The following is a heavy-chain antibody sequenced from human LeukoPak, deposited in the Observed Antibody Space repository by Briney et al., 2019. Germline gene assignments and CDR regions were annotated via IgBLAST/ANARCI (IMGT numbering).Heavy chain of an antibody. Sequence: KASETLSLTCTVSGGSSTRSNYYWGWVRQPPGKGLEWIGSFYNSGSTYYNPSLKSRVTISVDTSKKQFSLRLTSVTAADTAVYYCARHRGVGALTWGQGTLVTVSS. D-gene: IGHD3-10*01. J-gene: IGHJ5*02. CDR3: ARHRGVGALT. CDR1: GGSSTRSNYY. CDR2: FYNSGST. V-gene: IGHV4-39*01.